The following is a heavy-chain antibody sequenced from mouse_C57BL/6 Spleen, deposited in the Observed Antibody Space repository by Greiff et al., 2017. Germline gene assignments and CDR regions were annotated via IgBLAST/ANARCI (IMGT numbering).Heavy chain of an antibody. CDR1: GYSFTDYN. Sequence: VQLMQSGPVLVQPGASVNISCKASGYSFTDYNMHWVKQSNGKSLVWIGVINPNYGTISYNQKFKGKATLTVVQSSSTAYMQLNLLTSEYSAVDYCASSGYYLYYFGYWGRSTTLTDST. V-gene: IGHV1-39*01. CDR2: INPNYGTI. J-gene: IGHJ2*01. CDR3: ASSGYYLYYFGY. D-gene: IGHD2-3*01.